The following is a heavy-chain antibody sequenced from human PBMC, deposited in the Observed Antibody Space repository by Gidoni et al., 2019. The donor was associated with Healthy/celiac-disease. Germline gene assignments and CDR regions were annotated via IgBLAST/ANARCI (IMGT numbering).Heavy chain of an antibody. CDR3: AFDRDGYNGY. V-gene: IGHV1-69*06. CDR2: IIPIFATA. Sequence: QVQLVQSGAEVKKPGSSVKVSCKASGGTFSSYVISWVRQAPGQGLEWMGGIIPIFATANDAQKFQGRVTISADKSTSTAYMELRSLRSEDTAVYYCAFDRDGYNGYWGQGTLVTVSS. CDR1: GGTFSSYV. J-gene: IGHJ4*02. D-gene: IGHD5-12*01.